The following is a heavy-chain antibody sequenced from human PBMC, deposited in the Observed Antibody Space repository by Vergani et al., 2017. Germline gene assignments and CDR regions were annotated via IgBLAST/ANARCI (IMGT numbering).Heavy chain of an antibody. CDR2: ISYDGSNK. CDR3: AKEPNPTNPDYDYGMDV. D-gene: IGHD1-26*01. V-gene: IGHV3-30*18. Sequence: QVQLVESGGGVVQPGRSLRLSCAASGFTFSSYGMHWVRQAPGKGLEWVAVISYDGSNKYYADSVKGRFTISRDNSKNTLYLQMNSLRAEDTAVYYCAKEPNPTNPDYDYGMDVWGQGTTVTVSS. J-gene: IGHJ6*02. CDR1: GFTFSSYG.